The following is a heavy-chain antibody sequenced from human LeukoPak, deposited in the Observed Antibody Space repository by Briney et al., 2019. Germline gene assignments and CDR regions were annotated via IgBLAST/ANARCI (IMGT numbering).Heavy chain of an antibody. CDR3: ARGGSYTPY. D-gene: IGHD1-26*01. CDR2: IDNRGST. V-gene: IGHV4-59*08. J-gene: IGHJ4*02. Sequence: PSETLSLTCAVSGVSISSYYWSWIRQPPGKGLEWIGYIDNRGSTNYNPSLKSRVTISVDTFKNQFSLKLSSVTAADTALYYCARGGSYTPYWGQGTLVTVSS. CDR1: GVSISSYY.